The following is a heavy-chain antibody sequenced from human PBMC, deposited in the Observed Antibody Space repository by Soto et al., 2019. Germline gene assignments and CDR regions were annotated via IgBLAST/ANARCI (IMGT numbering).Heavy chain of an antibody. J-gene: IGHJ4*02. D-gene: IGHD3-22*01. CDR3: AREGRTDYYDSSGYYYVPYYFDY. Sequence: RVRCAAAGFTFGSYGGHWVRQAPGKGLEWVAVISYDGSNKYYADSVKGRFTISRDNSKNTLYLQMNSLRAEDTAVYYCAREGRTDYYDSSGYYYVPYYFDYWGQGTLVTVSS. CDR2: ISYDGSNK. CDR1: GFTFGSYG. V-gene: IGHV3-30-3*01.